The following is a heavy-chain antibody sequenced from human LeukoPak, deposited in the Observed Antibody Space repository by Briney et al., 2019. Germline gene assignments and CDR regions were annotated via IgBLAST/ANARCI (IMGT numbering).Heavy chain of an antibody. CDR2: ISSSGSTI. J-gene: IGHJ4*02. CDR3: VRGPAASGYYDSRGRYGYFDY. CDR1: GFTFSSYE. V-gene: IGHV3-48*03. D-gene: IGHD3-22*01. Sequence: GGSLRLSCAASGFTFSSYEMNWVRQAPGKGLEWVSYISSSGSTIYYADSVKGRFTISRDNAKNSLYLQMNSLRAEDTAVYYCVRGPAASGYYDSRGRYGYFDYWGQGTLVTVSS.